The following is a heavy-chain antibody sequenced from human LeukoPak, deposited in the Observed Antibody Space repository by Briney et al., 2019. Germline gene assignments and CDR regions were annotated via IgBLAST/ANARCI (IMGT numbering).Heavy chain of an antibody. CDR2: ISSTGSYT. V-gene: IGHV3-11*06. D-gene: IGHD6-25*01. CDR1: GFIFNDYY. Sequence: GGSLRLSCAASGFIFNDYYMTWIRQAPGKGLEWVSYISSTGSYTIFADSVKGRFTISRDNAKNSLYLQISNLRGEDTALYYCARQQTSAATGGFDFWGQGTLVTVSS. CDR3: ARQQTSAATGGFDF. J-gene: IGHJ4*02.